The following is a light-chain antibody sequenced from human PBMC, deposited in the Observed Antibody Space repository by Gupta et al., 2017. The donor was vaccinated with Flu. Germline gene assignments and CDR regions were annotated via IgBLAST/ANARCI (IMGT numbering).Light chain of an antibody. Sequence: VTITSTRSTGNIVRNYVQWYQQRPASHPPTVIVDEKKRRSGGPARVSCATNSASNAALTTISGQKDEDDAYYYYQSDDSSNYMVFGGGTNLTVL. J-gene: IGLJ3*02. CDR1: TGNIVRNY. V-gene: IGLV6-57*01. CDR2: DEK. CDR3: QSDDSSNYMV.